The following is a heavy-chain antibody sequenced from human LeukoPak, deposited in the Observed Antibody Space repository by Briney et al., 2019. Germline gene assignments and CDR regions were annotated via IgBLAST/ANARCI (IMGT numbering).Heavy chain of an antibody. CDR3: ARGAYYYED. D-gene: IGHD3-22*01. Sequence: PGGSLRLSCAASGFTFSNKAMSWVRQAPGKGLEWVSTISSSSSTIYYAGSVKGRFTISRDNAKNSLYLQMNSLRAEDTAVYYCARGAYYYEDWGQGTLVTVSS. J-gene: IGHJ4*02. CDR2: ISSSSSTI. V-gene: IGHV3-48*01. CDR1: GFTFSNKA.